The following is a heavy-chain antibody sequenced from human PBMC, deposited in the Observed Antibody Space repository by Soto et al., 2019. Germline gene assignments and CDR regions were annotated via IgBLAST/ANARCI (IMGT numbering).Heavy chain of an antibody. CDR3: ARRRNYDFWTGPGYMDV. J-gene: IGHJ6*03. CDR1: GGTISGYY. D-gene: IGHD3-3*01. CDR2: INYSGST. Sequence: SETLSLTCAVYGGTISGYYWSWIRTPPGKGLEWIGEINYSGSTNYNPSLKSRVTISVDTSKNQFSLKLNSVTAADTAVYYCARRRNYDFWTGPGYMDVWGKGTTVTVSS. V-gene: IGHV4-34*01.